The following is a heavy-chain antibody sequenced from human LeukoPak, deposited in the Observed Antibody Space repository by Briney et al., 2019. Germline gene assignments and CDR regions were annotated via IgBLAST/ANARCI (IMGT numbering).Heavy chain of an antibody. CDR2: IYPGDSDT. D-gene: IGHD6-6*01. Sequence: GESLKISCKGSGYSFTSYWIGWVRQMPGKGLEWMGIIYPGDSDTRYSPSFQGQVTISADKSISTAYLQWSSLKASDTAMYYCARHPWEYSSSSGAFDIWGQATMVTVSS. CDR3: ARHPWEYSSSSGAFDI. J-gene: IGHJ3*02. V-gene: IGHV5-51*01. CDR1: GYSFTSYW.